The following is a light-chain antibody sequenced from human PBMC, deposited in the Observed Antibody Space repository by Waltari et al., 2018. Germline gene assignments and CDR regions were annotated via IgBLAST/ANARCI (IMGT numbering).Light chain of an antibody. Sequence: SYVLTQAPSVSVAPGETARVTCGGQTIGTKSGHWYQQKPGQAPVVVIYYDTDRPSGIPERFSGSNSGNTATLTISTVAVGDEAVYYCQLWDSYDDRPVFGGGTHLTVL. CDR1: TIGTKS. CDR2: YDT. J-gene: IGLJ2*01. CDR3: QLWDSYDDRPV. V-gene: IGLV3-21*04.